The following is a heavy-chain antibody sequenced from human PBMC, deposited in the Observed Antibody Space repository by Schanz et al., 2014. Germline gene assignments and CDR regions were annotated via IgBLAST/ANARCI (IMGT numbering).Heavy chain of an antibody. CDR3: AKDAPYPFDL. CDR1: GFTFSGYG. V-gene: IGHV3-23*04. J-gene: IGHJ2*01. Sequence: EVQLVESGGGLVQPGGSLRLSCTASGFTFSGYGMNWLRQAPGKGLEWVSAISGSGGSTYYADSVKGRFTISRDNSKNTLYLQMNSLRAEDTAIYYCAKDAPYPFDLWGRGTLITVSS. CDR2: ISGSGGST.